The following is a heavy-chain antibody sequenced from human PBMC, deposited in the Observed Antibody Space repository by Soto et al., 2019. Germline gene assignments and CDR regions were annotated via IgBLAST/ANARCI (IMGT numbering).Heavy chain of an antibody. Sequence: ASVKVSCKASGGTFSSYAISWVRQAPGQGLEWMGGIIPIFGTANYAQKFQGRVTITADESTSTAYMELSSLRSEDTAVYYCARELREAAAGWFDPWGQGTLVTVSS. D-gene: IGHD6-13*01. J-gene: IGHJ5*02. CDR2: IIPIFGTA. V-gene: IGHV1-69*13. CDR3: ARELREAAAGWFDP. CDR1: GGTFSSYA.